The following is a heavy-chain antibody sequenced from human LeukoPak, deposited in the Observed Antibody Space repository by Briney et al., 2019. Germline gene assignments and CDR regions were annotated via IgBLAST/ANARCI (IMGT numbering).Heavy chain of an antibody. D-gene: IGHD5-12*01. V-gene: IGHV4-4*07. J-gene: IGHJ4*02. CDR1: GGSISGYF. Sequence: SSETLSLTCTVSGGSISGYFWSWIRRPAGKGLEWIGRIYSSGSNNYNPSLKSRVTMSLDTSKNHLSLNLSSVTAADTAVYYCAREPTSGQEPTSGRPLDYWGQGTLVTVSS. CDR3: AREPTSGQEPTSGRPLDY. CDR2: IYSSGSN.